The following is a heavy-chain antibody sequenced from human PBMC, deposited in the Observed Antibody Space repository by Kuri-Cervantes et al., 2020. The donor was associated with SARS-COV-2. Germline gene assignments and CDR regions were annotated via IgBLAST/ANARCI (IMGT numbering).Heavy chain of an antibody. CDR1: GGSISSYY. J-gene: IGHJ6*02. CDR2: IYYSGST. D-gene: IGHD2-15*01. Sequence: GSLRLSCTVSGGSISSYYWSWIRQPPGKGLEWIGYIYYSGSTNYNPSLKSRVTISVDTSKNKFSLKLSSVTAADTAVYYCARGCSGGSCYSGDRSYYYGMDVWGQGTTVTVSS. CDR3: ARGCSGGSCYSGDRSYYYGMDV. V-gene: IGHV4-59*12.